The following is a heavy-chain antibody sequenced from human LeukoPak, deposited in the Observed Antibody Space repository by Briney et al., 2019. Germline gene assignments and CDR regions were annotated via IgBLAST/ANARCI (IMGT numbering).Heavy chain of an antibody. V-gene: IGHV4-39*01. CDR2: IYYSGST. CDR3: ARQGLAFDY. J-gene: IGHJ4*02. CDR1: GGSISSSSYY. Sequence: PSETLSLTCTVSGGSISSSSYYWGWIRQPPGKGLEWIGSIYYSGSTYYNPSLKSRVTISVDTSKNQFSLKLSSVTAADTAVYYCARQGLAFDYWGQGTLVTVSS.